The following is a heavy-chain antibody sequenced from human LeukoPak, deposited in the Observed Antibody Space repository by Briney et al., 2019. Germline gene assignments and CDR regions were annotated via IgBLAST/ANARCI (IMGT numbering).Heavy chain of an antibody. V-gene: IGHV4-34*01. J-gene: IGHJ6*02. Sequence: PSETLSLTCAVYGGSFSGYYWSWIRQPPGKGLEWIGEINHSGSTNYNPSLKSRVTISVDTSKNQFSLKLSSVTAADTAVYYCARDAAAGTDGMDVWGQGTTVTVSS. D-gene: IGHD6-13*01. CDR3: ARDAAAGTDGMDV. CDR2: INHSGST. CDR1: GGSFSGYY.